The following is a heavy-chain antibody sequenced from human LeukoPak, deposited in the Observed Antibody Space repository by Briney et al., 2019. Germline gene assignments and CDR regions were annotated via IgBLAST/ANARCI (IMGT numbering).Heavy chain of an antibody. CDR1: GLTVSSEH. CDR3: ARDKDWGFDY. D-gene: IGHD3-16*01. CDR2: IHISTNT. V-gene: IGHV3-66*01. J-gene: IGHJ4*02. Sequence: GGSLRLSCVASGLTVSSEHMSWVRQAPGKGLEWVSTIHISTNTYYADSVKGRFTISRDNSENTLYLQMNSLRPEDTAVYYCARDKDWGFDYWGQGTLVTVSS.